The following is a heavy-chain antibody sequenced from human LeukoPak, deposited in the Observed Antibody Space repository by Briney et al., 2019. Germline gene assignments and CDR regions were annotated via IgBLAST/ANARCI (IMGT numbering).Heavy chain of an antibody. J-gene: IGHJ4*02. V-gene: IGHV3-30-3*01. D-gene: IGHD3-9*01. CDR3: ARERAYYDILILFDY. CDR1: GFTFSSYW. CDR2: TSYDGSNK. Sequence: GGSLRLSCAASGFTFSSYWMSWVRQAPGKGLEWVAVTSYDGSNKYYADSVKGRFTISRDNSKNTLYLQMNSLRAEDTAVYYCARERAYYDILILFDYWGQGTLVTVSS.